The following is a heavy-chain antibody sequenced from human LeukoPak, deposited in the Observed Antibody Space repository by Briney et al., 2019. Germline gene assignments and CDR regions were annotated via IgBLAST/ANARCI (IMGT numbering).Heavy chain of an antibody. CDR2: IYYSGST. CDR1: GGSISSYY. CDR3: ARVGNYGSGSPDY. D-gene: IGHD3-10*01. J-gene: IGHJ4*02. V-gene: IGHV4-59*01. Sequence: SETLSLTCTVSGGSISSYYWSWIRQPPGKGLEWIGYIYYSGSTNYNPSLKSRVTISVDTSKNQFSLKLSSVTAADTAVYYCARVGNYGSGSPDYWGQGTLVTVSS.